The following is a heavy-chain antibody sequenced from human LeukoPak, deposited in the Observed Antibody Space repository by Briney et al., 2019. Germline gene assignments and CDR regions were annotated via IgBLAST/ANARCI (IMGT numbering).Heavy chain of an antibody. CDR2: INWNGGST. CDR3: ARVHYYYDSSGYYYRGFDY. Sequence: GGSLRLSCAASGFTFDDYAMSWVRQAPGKGLEWVAGINWNGGSTGYADSVKGRFTISRDNAKNSLYLQMNSLRAEDAAFYYCARVHYYYDSSGYYYRGFDYWGQGTLITVSS. J-gene: IGHJ4*02. D-gene: IGHD3-22*01. V-gene: IGHV3-20*04. CDR1: GFTFDDYA.